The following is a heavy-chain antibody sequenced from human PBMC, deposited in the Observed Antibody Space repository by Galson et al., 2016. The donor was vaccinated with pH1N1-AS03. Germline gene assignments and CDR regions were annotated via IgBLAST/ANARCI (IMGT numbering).Heavy chain of an antibody. CDR1: GYSFPTYS. CDR2: ISAYSGDT. J-gene: IGHJ4*02. CDR3: ARDVSGCYGLDY. Sequence: SVKVSCKASGYSFPTYSFNWVRQAPGQGLEWLGWISAYSGDTHYARKFQGRVTLTTDTSTSTAYMELRSLTSDDTAMYYCARDVSGCYGLDYWGQGTQVTVSS. D-gene: IGHD1-26*01. V-gene: IGHV1-18*04.